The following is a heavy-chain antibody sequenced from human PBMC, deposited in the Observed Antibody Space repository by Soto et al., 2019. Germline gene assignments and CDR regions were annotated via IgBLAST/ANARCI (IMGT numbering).Heavy chain of an antibody. CDR2: ITSTGTTI. J-gene: IGHJ5*02. Sequence: GGSLRLSCAASGFTFSDYYMSWIRQAPGKGLEWVSYITSTGTTIYYADSVKGRFTISRDNAKNSLYLQMNRLRAEDTAVYYCARGNWNYILPSSFDPWGQGTLVTVSS. D-gene: IGHD1-7*01. CDR3: ARGNWNYILPSSFDP. V-gene: IGHV3-11*01. CDR1: GFTFSDYY.